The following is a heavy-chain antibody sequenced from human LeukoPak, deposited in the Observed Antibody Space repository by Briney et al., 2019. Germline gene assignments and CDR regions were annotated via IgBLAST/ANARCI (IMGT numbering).Heavy chain of an antibody. CDR1: GYTFTGYY. CDR3: ARALEYSSSPGPSDY. J-gene: IGHJ4*02. CDR2: INPNSGGT. V-gene: IGHV1-2*02. Sequence: ASVKVSCKASGYTFTGYYMHWVRQAPGQGLEWMGWINPNSGGTNYAQKFQGRVTMTRDTSISTAYMELSRLRSDDTAVYYCARALEYSSSPGPSDYWGQGTLVTVSS. D-gene: IGHD6-6*01.